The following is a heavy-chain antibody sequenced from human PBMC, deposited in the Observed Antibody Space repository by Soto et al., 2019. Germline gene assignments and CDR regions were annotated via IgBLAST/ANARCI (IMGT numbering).Heavy chain of an antibody. J-gene: IGHJ4*02. Sequence: EVQLVESGGGLVQPGRSLRLSCAASGFIFDDDAMHWVRQAPGKGLEWVAGISWNSGSLVYVGSAKGRFTISRDNAKKALYQLRNSLRAEDTAQYYWTKWAQYDILTSYYDFWGQVTLGTVSS. CDR2: ISWNSGSL. D-gene: IGHD3-9*01. V-gene: IGHV3-9*01. CDR3: TKWAQYDILTSYYDF. CDR1: GFIFDDDA.